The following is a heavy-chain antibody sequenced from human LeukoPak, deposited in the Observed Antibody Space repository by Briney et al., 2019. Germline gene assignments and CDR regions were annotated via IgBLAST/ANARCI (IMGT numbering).Heavy chain of an antibody. Sequence: GASVKVSCKASGGAFSGSAVSWVRQAPGQGLEWMGGIIPVFNSPNYAQKFLGRLTITADESTRTAYMELSSLRSEDTAVYYCARDYGVGSTAFDYFWGQGTLVTVSS. CDR2: IIPVFNSP. D-gene: IGHD1-26*01. CDR1: GGAFSGSA. CDR3: ARDYGVGSTAFDYF. J-gene: IGHJ4*02. V-gene: IGHV1-69*13.